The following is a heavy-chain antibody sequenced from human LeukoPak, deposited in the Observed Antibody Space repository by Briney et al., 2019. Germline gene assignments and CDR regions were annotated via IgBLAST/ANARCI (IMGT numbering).Heavy chain of an antibody. CDR2: IYYSGST. J-gene: IGHJ3*02. V-gene: IGHV4-39*01. CDR3: ARRRSIAVAGRPFDI. Sequence: PSETLSLTCTVSGGSISSSSYYWGWIRQPPGKGLEWIGSIYYSGSTYYNPSLKSRVTISVDTSKNQFSLKLSSVPAAATAVYYCARRRSIAVAGRPFDIWGKGTMVTVSS. CDR1: GGSISSSSYY. D-gene: IGHD6-19*01.